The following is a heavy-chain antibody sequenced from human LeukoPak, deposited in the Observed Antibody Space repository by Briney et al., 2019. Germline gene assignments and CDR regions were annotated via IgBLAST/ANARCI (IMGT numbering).Heavy chain of an antibody. CDR2: ISYDGSNK. CDR1: GFTFSSYG. D-gene: IGHD5-12*01. Sequence: GGSLRLSCAASGFTFSSYGMHWVRQAPGKGLEWVAVISYDGSNKYYADSVKGRFTISRDNSKNTLYLQMNSLRAEDTAVYYCAKAHSGSFDYWGQGTLVTVSS. CDR3: AKAHSGSFDY. J-gene: IGHJ4*02. V-gene: IGHV3-30*18.